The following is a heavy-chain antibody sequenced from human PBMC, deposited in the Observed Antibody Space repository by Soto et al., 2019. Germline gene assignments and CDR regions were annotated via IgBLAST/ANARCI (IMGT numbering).Heavy chain of an antibody. CDR1: GFTFSSYA. J-gene: IGHJ4*02. V-gene: IGHV3-23*01. Sequence: GGSLRLSCAASGFTFSSYAMSWVRQAPGKGLEWASAISGSGGSTYYADSVKGRFTISRDNSKNTLYLQMNSLRAEDTAVYYCAKDGEDGYSSSSWSGQFDYWGQGTLVTVSS. CDR3: AKDGEDGYSSSSWSGQFDY. D-gene: IGHD6-6*01. CDR2: ISGSGGST.